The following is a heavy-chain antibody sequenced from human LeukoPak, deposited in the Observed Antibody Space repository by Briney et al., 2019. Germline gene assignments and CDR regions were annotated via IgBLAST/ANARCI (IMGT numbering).Heavy chain of an antibody. CDR2: INPNSGGT. Sequence: GASVKVSCKASGYTFTGYYMHWVRQAPGQGLEWMGWINPNSGGTNYAQKFQGRVTMTRDTSISTAYMELSRLRSDDTAAYYCARGPLEYCSGGTCYSGRNWFDPWGQGTLVTVSS. V-gene: IGHV1-2*02. CDR3: ARGPLEYCSGGTCYSGRNWFDP. J-gene: IGHJ5*02. D-gene: IGHD2-15*01. CDR1: GYTFTGYY.